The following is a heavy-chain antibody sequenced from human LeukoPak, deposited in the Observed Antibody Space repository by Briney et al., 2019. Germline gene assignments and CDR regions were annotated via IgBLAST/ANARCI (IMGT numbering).Heavy chain of an antibody. J-gene: IGHJ6*02. CDR2: MNTKSGNT. D-gene: IGHD3-10*01. CDR1: GYTFTRYD. Sequence: GASVKVSCKASGYTFTRYDINWVRQATGQGLEWMGWMNTKSGNTGHAQKFQGRVTITRDTSISTVYMELSSLRSEDTAVYYCTRGYDTGRYSYGMDVWGQETTVIVSS. CDR3: TRGYDTGRYSYGMDV. V-gene: IGHV1-8*03.